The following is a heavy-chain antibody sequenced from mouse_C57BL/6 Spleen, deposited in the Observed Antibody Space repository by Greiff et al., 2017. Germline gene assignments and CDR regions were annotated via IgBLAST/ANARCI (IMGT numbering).Heavy chain of an antibody. D-gene: IGHD1-1*01. J-gene: IGHJ4*01. Sequence: QVQLQQPGTELVKPGASVKLSCKASGYTFTSYWMHWVKQRPGQGLEWIGNINPSNGGTNYNEKFKSKATLTVDKSSSTAYMQLSSLTSEDSAVYYCARSPLITTVVTQYYYAMDDWGQGTSVTVSS. CDR2: INPSNGGT. CDR3: ARSPLITTVVTQYYYAMDD. V-gene: IGHV1-53*01. CDR1: GYTFTSYW.